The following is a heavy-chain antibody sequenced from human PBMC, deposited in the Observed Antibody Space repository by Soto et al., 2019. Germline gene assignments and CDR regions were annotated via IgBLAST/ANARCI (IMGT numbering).Heavy chain of an antibody. CDR1: GYTFTSYY. V-gene: IGHV1-46*03. CDR3: ARAIAVAGTSSWFDP. D-gene: IGHD6-19*01. Sequence: ASVKVSCKASGYTFTSYYMHWVRQAPGQGLEWMGIINPSGGSTSYAQKFQGRVTMTRDTSTSTVYMELSSLGSEDTAVYYCARAIAVAGTSSWFDPWGQGTLVTVSS. CDR2: INPSGGST. J-gene: IGHJ5*02.